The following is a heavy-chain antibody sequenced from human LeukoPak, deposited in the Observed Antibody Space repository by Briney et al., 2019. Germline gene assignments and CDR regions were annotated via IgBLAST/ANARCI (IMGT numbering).Heavy chain of an antibody. V-gene: IGHV3-23*01. CDR3: AKDLGGGLRWDMFDY. CDR1: GFTFSSYA. CDR2: ISGSGGST. J-gene: IGHJ4*02. Sequence: PGGSLRLSCAASGFTFSSYAMSWVRQAPGKGLEWVSAISGSGGSTYYADSVKGRFTISRDNSKNKLYLQMNSLRAEDTAVYYCAKDLGGGLRWDMFDYWGQGTLVTVSS. D-gene: IGHD4-23*01.